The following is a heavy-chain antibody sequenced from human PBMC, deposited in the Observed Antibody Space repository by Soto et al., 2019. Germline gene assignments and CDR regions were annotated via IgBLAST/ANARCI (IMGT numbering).Heavy chain of an antibody. CDR1: GGSFCGYY. V-gene: IGHV4-34*01. Sequence: QVQLQQWGAGLLNPSETLSLTCAVYGGSFCGYYWSWIRQPPGKGLEWIGEINHSGSTNYNPALKILVAIAVDTSKNLLDMKLRSVTAVDTAVYYCERGRGYGGYYRSFGYFQHCGQCTLVTASS. D-gene: IGHD4-17*01. CDR2: INHSGST. J-gene: IGHJ1*01. CDR3: ERGRGYGGYYRSFGYFQH.